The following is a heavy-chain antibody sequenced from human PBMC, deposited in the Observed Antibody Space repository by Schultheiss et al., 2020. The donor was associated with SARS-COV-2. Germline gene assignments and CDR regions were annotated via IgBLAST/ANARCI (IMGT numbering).Heavy chain of an antibody. CDR1: GYNFTKYW. CDR3: ARQRDRTGTTGDFDY. V-gene: IGHV5-51*01. J-gene: IGHJ4*02. Sequence: GESLKISCEGSGYNFTKYWIAWVRQMPGKGLEWMGIIYPGDSDTRYSPSFQGQVTISADKSISTAYLQWSSLQASDTAMYYCARQRDRTGTTGDFDYWGQGTLVTVSS. D-gene: IGHD1-1*01. CDR2: IYPGDSDT.